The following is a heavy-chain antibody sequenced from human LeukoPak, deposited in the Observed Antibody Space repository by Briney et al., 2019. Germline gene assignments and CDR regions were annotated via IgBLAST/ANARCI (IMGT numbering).Heavy chain of an antibody. D-gene: IGHD1-26*01. CDR2: ISSSGSTI. V-gene: IGHV3-48*03. CDR3: ARGYSGSYFDY. Sequence: PGGSLRLSCAASKFTFSSYEMNWVRQAPGKGLEWVSYISSSGSTIYYADSVKGRFTISRDNAKNSLYLQMNSLRAEDTAVYYCARGYSGSYFDYWGQGTLVTVSS. J-gene: IGHJ4*02. CDR1: KFTFSSYE.